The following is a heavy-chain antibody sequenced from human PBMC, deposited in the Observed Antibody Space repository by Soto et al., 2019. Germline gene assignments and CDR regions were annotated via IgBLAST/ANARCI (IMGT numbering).Heavy chain of an antibody. V-gene: IGHV3-30*03. J-gene: IGHJ6*02. CDR3: ARERVGRHYYYGMDV. Sequence: GGSLRLSCAASGFSFSNHGMQWVRQAPGKGLEWVAVISYDGNVKYYTDSVKGRFTISRDNSQSTLFLQMDSLRDEDTAVYYCARERVGRHYYYGMDVWGQGTTVTASS. CDR2: ISYDGNVK. CDR1: GFSFSNHG.